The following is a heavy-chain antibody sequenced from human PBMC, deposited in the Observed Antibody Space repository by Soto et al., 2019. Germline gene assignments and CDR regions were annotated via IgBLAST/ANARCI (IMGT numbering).Heavy chain of an antibody. J-gene: IGHJ6*03. Sequence: SETLSLTCTVSGGSISSYYWSWIRQPPGKGLEWIGYIYYSGSTNYNPSLKSRVTISVDTSKNQFSLKLSSVTAADTAVYYCARGPYYGSGSYYSNYYYYYMEVWGKGTTVTVSS. V-gene: IGHV4-59*08. CDR1: GGSISSYY. D-gene: IGHD3-10*01. CDR3: ARGPYYGSGSYYSNYYYYYMEV. CDR2: IYYSGST.